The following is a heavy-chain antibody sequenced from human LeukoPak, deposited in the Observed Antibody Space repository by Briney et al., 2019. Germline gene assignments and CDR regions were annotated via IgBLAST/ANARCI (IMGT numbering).Heavy chain of an antibody. D-gene: IGHD6-13*01. V-gene: IGHV4-59*01. J-gene: IGHJ4*02. CDR1: GGSISSYY. Sequence: PSETLSLTCTVFGGSISSYYWSWIRQPPGKGLEWIGYIYYIVSTNYNPSLTSRATLSVATPQNQFSLKLSAFTPSDTAVYFCEKNARSWEFDDWGQGTLVTVSS. CDR3: EKNARSWEFDD. CDR2: IYYIVST.